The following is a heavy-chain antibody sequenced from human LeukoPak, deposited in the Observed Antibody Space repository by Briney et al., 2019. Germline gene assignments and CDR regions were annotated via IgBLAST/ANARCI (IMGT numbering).Heavy chain of an antibody. V-gene: IGHV3-21*01. CDR1: GFTFSSYS. CDR3: ARAFKYNWNPSPGVAFDI. D-gene: IGHD1-20*01. CDR2: ISSSSSYI. J-gene: IGHJ3*02. Sequence: PGGSLRLSCAASGFTFSSYSMNWVRQAPGKGLEWVSSISSSSSYIYYADSVKGRFTISRDNAKNSLYLQMNSLRAEDTAVYYCARAFKYNWNPSPGVAFDIWGQGTMVTVSS.